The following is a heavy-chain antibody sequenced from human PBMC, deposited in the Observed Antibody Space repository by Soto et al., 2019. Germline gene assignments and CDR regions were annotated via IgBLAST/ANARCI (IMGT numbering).Heavy chain of an antibody. Sequence: GASVKVSCKASGYTFTSYAMHWVRQAPGQRLEWMGWINAGNGNTKYSQKFQGRVTITRDTSASTAYMELSSLRSEDTAVYYCAREKLTAGAFDIWGQGTMVTVSS. CDR1: GYTFTSYA. CDR3: AREKLTAGAFDI. J-gene: IGHJ3*02. V-gene: IGHV1-3*01. CDR2: INAGNGNT. D-gene: IGHD1-7*01.